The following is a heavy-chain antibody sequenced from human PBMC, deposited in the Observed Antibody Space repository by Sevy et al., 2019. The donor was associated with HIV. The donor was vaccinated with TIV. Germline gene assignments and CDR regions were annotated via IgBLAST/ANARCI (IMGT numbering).Heavy chain of an antibody. D-gene: IGHD5-12*01. CDR3: AREGEMATSYYYYYMDV. CDR2: ISYDGSNK. V-gene: IGHV3-30-3*01. CDR1: GFTFSSYA. Sequence: GGSLRLSCAASGFTFSSYAMHWVRQAPGKGLEWVAVISYDGSNKYYADSVKGRFTISRDNSKNTLYLQMNSLRAEDTAVYYCAREGEMATSYYYYYMDVWGKGTTVTASS. J-gene: IGHJ6*03.